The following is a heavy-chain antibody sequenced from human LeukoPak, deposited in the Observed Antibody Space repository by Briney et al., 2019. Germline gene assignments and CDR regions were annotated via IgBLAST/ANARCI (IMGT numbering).Heavy chain of an antibody. CDR3: ATEYYGSFNF. V-gene: IGHV3-15*01. CDR1: GFTFTNAW. D-gene: IGHD3-10*01. Sequence: GGSLRLSCAASGFTFTNAWMSWVRQAPGKGLEWVRRIQRTTDGGTTEYAVPVKGRFTISRDDPKNTLYLQMNSLITGDTAVYFCATEYYGSFNFWGQGALVTVSS. J-gene: IGHJ4*02. CDR2: IQRTTDGGTT.